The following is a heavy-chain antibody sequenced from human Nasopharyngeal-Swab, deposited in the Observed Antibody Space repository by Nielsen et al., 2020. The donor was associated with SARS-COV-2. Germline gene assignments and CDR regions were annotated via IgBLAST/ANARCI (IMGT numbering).Heavy chain of an antibody. CDR3: ARLVSTTVTTTYFDY. CDR1: GYSFTSYW. V-gene: IGHV5-51*01. CDR2: IYPGDSDT. Sequence: GESLKISCQGSGYSFTSYWIGWVRQMPGKGLEWMGIIYPGDSDTRYSPSFQGQVTISADKSISTAYLQWSSLKVSDTAMYYCARLVSTTVTTTYFDYWGQGTLVTVSP. D-gene: IGHD4-17*01. J-gene: IGHJ4*02.